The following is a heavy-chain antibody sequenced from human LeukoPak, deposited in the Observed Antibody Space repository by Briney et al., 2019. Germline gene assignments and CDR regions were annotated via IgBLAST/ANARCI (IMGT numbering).Heavy chain of an antibody. D-gene: IGHD3-22*01. J-gene: IGHJ3*02. Sequence: SETLSLTCTVSGGSISSGDYYWGWIRQPPGKGLEWIGYIYYSGSTNYNPSLKSRVTISVDTSKNQFSLKLSSVTAADTAVYYCARKTSYYDSSGYPNAFDIWGQGTMVTVSS. V-gene: IGHV4-61*08. CDR3: ARKTSYYDSSGYPNAFDI. CDR2: IYYSGST. CDR1: GGSISSGDYY.